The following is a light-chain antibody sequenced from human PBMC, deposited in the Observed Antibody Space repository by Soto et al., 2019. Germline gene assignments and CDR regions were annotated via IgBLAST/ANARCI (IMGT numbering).Light chain of an antibody. CDR3: QQYNNWPPIT. J-gene: IGKJ5*01. CDR2: GAS. CDR1: QSVSSSY. V-gene: IGKV3-15*01. Sequence: LMSTQSPGTLSLSTGERATLSCRTSQSVSSSYLAWYQQKPGQAPRLLIYGASTRATGIPARFSGSGSGTEFTLTISSLQSEDFAVYYCQQYNNWPPITFGQGTRLEIK.